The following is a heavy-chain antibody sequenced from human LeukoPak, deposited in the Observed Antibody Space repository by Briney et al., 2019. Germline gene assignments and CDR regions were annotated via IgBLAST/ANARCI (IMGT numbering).Heavy chain of an antibody. CDR3: ASLRGG. V-gene: IGHV3-21*01. CDR2: ISSGSSYI. CDR1: GFTFSSYT. D-gene: IGHD2-15*01. J-gene: IGHJ4*02. Sequence: GGSLRLSCAASGFTFSSYTMNWVRQAPGKGLEWVSSISSGSSYIYYADSVKGRFSISRDNAKNSLYLQMNSLRAEDTAVYYCASLRGGWGRGTLVTVSS.